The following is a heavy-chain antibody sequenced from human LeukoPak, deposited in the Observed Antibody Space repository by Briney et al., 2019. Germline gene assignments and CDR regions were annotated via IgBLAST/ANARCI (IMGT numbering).Heavy chain of an antibody. CDR2: INHSGST. D-gene: IGHD6-13*01. CDR3: ARGFSWAAAGHFDY. J-gene: IGHJ4*02. V-gene: IGHV4-34*01. CDR1: GGSFSGYY. Sequence: SSETLSLTCAVYGGSFSGYYWSWIRQPPGKGLEWIGEINHSGSTNYNPSLKSRVTISVDTSKNQFSLKLSSVTAADTAVYYCARGFSWAAAGHFDYWGQGTLVTVSS.